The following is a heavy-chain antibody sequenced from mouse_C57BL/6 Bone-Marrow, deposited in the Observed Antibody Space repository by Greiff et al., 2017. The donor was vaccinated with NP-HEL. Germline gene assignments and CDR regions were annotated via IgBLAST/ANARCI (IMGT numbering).Heavy chain of an antibody. CDR1: GYTFTSYW. J-gene: IGHJ3*01. CDR3: ARDYDYDRDWFAY. V-gene: IGHV1-55*01. Sequence: QVQLQQSGAELVKPGASVKMSCKASGYTFTSYWITWVKQRPGQGLEWIGDIYPGSGSTNYNEKFKSKATLPVDTSSSPAYMQLSSLTSEDSAGYYCARDYDYDRDWFAYWGQGTLVTVSA. CDR2: IYPGSGST. D-gene: IGHD2-4*01.